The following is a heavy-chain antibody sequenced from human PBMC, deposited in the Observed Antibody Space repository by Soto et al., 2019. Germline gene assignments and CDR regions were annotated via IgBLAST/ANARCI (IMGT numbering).Heavy chain of an antibody. D-gene: IGHD3-3*01. CDR2: TSAYNVNT. J-gene: IGHJ4*02. CDR1: GYTFTSYG. V-gene: IGHV1-18*01. Sequence: ASVKVSCKASGYTFTSYGISWVRQAPGQEPEWMGWTSAYNVNTNFAQKLQGRVTMTTDTSTSTVYMELRSLRSDDTAVYYCARDRITIFGVVTRPQLDYWGQGTLVTVSS. CDR3: ARDRITIFGVVTRPQLDY.